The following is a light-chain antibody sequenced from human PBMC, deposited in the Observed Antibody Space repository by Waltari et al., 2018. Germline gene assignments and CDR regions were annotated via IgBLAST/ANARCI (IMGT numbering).Light chain of an antibody. CDR3: QQYNHWPRT. Sequence: ETVLTQSPATLSVSPGDRATLSCRASQSISTYLAWYQHRSGQAPRLLIHDASTRATGIPARFSGSGSGTDFTLTISGLQSEDFAVYYYQQYNHWPRTFGQGTKVDIK. CDR1: QSISTY. V-gene: IGKV3-15*01. CDR2: DAS. J-gene: IGKJ1*01.